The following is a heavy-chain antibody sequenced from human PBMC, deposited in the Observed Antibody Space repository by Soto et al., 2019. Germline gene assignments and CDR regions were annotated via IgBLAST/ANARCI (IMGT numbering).Heavy chain of an antibody. J-gene: IGHJ4*02. CDR2: VSGDTKST. Sequence: LRISCAEYGLTCSSYAMSWFRQAPGKGLEWVSAVSGDTKSTDNADSVKGRFTTSRDNSKNTLHLQMNSLKAEDTAVYYCARALGYYYDSFGYWVYWGQGTLVTVSS. CDR3: ARALGYYYDSFGYWVY. CDR1: GLTCSSYA. D-gene: IGHD3-22*01. V-gene: IGHV3-23*01.